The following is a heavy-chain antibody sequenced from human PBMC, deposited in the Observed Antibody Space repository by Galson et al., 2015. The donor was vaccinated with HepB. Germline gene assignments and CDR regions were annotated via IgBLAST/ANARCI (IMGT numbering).Heavy chain of an antibody. CDR1: GFTFSSYG. V-gene: IGHV3-33*08. CDR2: IWYDGSNK. J-gene: IGHJ4*02. D-gene: IGHD6-19*01. Sequence: SLRLSCAASGFTFSSYGMHWVRQAPGKGLEWVAVIWYDGSNKYYADSVKGRFTISRDNSKNTLYLQMNSLRAEDTAVYYCARDLNNVAGTFAFVDYWGQGTLVTVSS. CDR3: ARDLNNVAGTFAFVDY.